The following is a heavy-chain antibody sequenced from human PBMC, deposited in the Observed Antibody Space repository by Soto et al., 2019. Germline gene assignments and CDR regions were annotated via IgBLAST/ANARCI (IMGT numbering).Heavy chain of an antibody. CDR2: ISGSGGST. D-gene: IGHD3-3*01. CDR1: GFTFGSYA. J-gene: IGHJ4*02. CDR3: AKAPSSAFFGVVIPFDY. V-gene: IGHV3-23*01. Sequence: PGGSLRLSCAASGFTFGSYAMIWVRQAPGKGLEWVSAISGSGGSTYYADSVKGRFTISRDNSKNTLYLQMNSLRAEDTAVYYCAKAPSSAFFGVVIPFDYWGQGTLLTVSS.